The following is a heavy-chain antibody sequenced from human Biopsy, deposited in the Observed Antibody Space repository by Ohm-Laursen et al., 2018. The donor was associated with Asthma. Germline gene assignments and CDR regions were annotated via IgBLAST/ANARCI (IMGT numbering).Heavy chain of an antibody. CDR2: ITGSGSTI. CDR3: VLKYRNSVFPEYGMDV. V-gene: IGHV3-48*02. D-gene: IGHD4-11*01. CDR1: GFTFSSYA. Sequence: SLRLSCSAPGFTFSSYAFNWVRQAPGKGLEWVSYITGSGSTIYYADSVKGRFTLSRDNAKNSLYLQMNSLRDEDTAVYYCVLKYRNSVFPEYGMDVWGQGTTVTVSS. J-gene: IGHJ6*02.